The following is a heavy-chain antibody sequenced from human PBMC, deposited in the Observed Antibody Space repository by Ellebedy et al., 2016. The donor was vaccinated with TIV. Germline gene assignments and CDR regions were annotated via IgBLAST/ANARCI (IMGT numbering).Heavy chain of an antibody. CDR3: ARHPLEWLVGPMYFDY. D-gene: IGHD6-19*01. J-gene: IGHJ4*02. V-gene: IGHV4-39*01. CDR2: IYYGGST. CDR1: GGSLSGYY. Sequence: SETLSLTCAVYGGSLSGYYWSWIRQPPGKGLEWIGSIYYGGSTYYNPSLKSRVTISVDTSKNQVSLKLSSVTAADTAVYYCARHPLEWLVGPMYFDYWGQGTLVTVSS.